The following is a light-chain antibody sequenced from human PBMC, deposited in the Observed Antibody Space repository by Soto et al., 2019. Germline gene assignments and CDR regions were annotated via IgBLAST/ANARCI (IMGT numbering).Light chain of an antibody. CDR1: QGISSY. V-gene: IGKV1-9*01. J-gene: IGKJ4*01. CDR2: AAS. Sequence: DIQLTQSPSFLSASVGDRVTITCRASQGISSYLAWYQQKPGKAPKLLIYAASTLQSGVPSRFSGSGSGTEFNLTISRLKPEDFENYYCQQLNSYPLTFGGGTRWIS. CDR3: QQLNSYPLT.